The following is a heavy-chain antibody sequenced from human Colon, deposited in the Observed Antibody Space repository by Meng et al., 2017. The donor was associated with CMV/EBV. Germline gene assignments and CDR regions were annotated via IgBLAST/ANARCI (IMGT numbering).Heavy chain of an antibody. CDR2: IIPIFGTP. D-gene: IGHD2-2*01. CDR3: ARSPLPAALNWFDP. CDR1: GGPFNSNA. V-gene: IGHV1-69*13. J-gene: IGHJ5*02. Sequence: SVKVSCKTSGGPFNSNAISWVRQAPGQGLEWMGGIIPIFGTPKYAQKFQDRVTITADESTSTSHMELSGLTSDDTAVYFCARSPLPAALNWFDPWGQGTLVTVSS.